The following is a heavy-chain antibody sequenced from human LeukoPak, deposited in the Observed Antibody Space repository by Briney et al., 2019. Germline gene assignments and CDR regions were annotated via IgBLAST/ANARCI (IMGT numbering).Heavy chain of an antibody. V-gene: IGHV1-18*01. CDR1: GYTFTSYG. CDR2: ISAYNGNT. Sequence: ASVKVSCKASGYTFTSYGISWVRQAPGQGLEWMGWISAYNGNTNYAQKLQGRVTMTTDTSTSTAYMELRSLRSDDKAVYYCARNVLLWFGTLPYYFDYWGQGTLVTVSS. J-gene: IGHJ4*02. D-gene: IGHD3-10*01. CDR3: ARNVLLWFGTLPYYFDY.